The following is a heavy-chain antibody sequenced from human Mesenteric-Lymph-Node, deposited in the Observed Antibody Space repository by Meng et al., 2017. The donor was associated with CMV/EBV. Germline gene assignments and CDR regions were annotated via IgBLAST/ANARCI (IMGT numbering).Heavy chain of an antibody. D-gene: IGHD2-15*01. CDR3: ARGRRDIPCFDY. CDR2: IGSSGDIK. CDR1: GFTFSTYE. V-gene: IGHV3-48*03. J-gene: IGHJ4*02. Sequence: GGSLRLSCAASGFTFSTYEMNWVRQAPGKGLEWVSYIGSSGDIKYYAYSVKGRITISRDNAKNSLYLQMNSLRAEDTAVYYCARGRRDIPCFDYWGQGALVTSPQ.